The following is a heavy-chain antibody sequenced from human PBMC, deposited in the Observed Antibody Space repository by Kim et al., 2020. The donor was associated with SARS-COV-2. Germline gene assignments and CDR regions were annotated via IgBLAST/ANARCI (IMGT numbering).Heavy chain of an antibody. D-gene: IGHD4-17*01. V-gene: IGHV5-10-1*01. CDR3: AREASGDSPLFDN. J-gene: IGHJ4*02. Sequence: GESLKISCQISGYIFTDYYIAWVRQMPGKGLEWVARIDPRDSYINFSPSFQGHVTISTNKSITTAYLQWSSLKASDTAIYYCAREASGDSPLFDNWGQGTLVTVSS. CDR2: IDPRDSYI. CDR1: GYIFTDYY.